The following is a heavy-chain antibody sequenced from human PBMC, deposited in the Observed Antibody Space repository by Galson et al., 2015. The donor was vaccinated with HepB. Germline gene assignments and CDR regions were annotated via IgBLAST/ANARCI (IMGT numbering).Heavy chain of an antibody. V-gene: IGHV3-7*03. J-gene: IGHJ6*02. Sequence: SLRLSCAASGFTFSSYWMSWVRQAPGKGLEWVANIKQDGSEKYYVDSVKGRFTISRDNAKNSLYLQMNSLRAEDTAVYYCARAGDILTGYYYYGMDVWGQGTTVTVSS. CDR1: GFTFSSYW. CDR3: ARAGDILTGYYYYGMDV. CDR2: IKQDGSEK. D-gene: IGHD3-9*01.